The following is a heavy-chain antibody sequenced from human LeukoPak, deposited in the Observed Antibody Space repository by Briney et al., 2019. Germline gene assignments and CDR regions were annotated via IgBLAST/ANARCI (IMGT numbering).Heavy chain of an antibody. J-gene: IGHJ6*02. V-gene: IGHV1-69*01. CDR1: GGTFSSYA. CDR2: IIPIFGTA. CDR3: ARRRHSGYDYYGMDV. Sequence: SVKVSCKASGGTFSSYAISWVRQAPGQGLEWMGGIIPIFGTANYAQKFQGRVTITADESTSTAYMELSSLRSEDTAVYYCARRRHSGYDYYGMDVWGQGTTVTVSS. D-gene: IGHD1-26*01.